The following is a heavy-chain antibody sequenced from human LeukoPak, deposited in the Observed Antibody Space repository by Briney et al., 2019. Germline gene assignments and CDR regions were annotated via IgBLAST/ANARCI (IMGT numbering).Heavy chain of an antibody. J-gene: IGHJ4*02. Sequence: PGESLRLSCTASGFTLSNFWMGWVRQAPGKGLEWVANIKQDETEKFYLGSVKGRFTISRDNSKNTLYLQMNSLRAEDTAVYYCAKDQYYDILTGYRPEYYFDYWGQGTLVTVSS. CDR1: GFTLSNFW. V-gene: IGHV3-7*03. CDR3: AKDQYYDILTGYRPEYYFDY. CDR2: IKQDETEK. D-gene: IGHD3-9*01.